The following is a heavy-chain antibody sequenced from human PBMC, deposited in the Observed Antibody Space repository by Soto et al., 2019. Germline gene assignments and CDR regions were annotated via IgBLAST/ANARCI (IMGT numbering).Heavy chain of an antibody. J-gene: IGHJ4*02. CDR3: ARDLAYGGNSGRLDY. Sequence: SETLSRTCTVSGVSIISGDYYWILIRQPPGKGLEWIGYIYYSGSTYYNPSLKSRVTISVDTSKNQFSLKLSSVTAADTAVYYCARDLAYGGNSGRLDYWCQGTLVTVFS. CDR1: GVSIISGDYY. V-gene: IGHV4-30-4*01. CDR2: IYYSGST. D-gene: IGHD4-17*01.